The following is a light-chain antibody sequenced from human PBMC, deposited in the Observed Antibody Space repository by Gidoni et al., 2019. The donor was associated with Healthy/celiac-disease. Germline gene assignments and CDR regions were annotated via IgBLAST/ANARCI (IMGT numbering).Light chain of an antibody. Sequence: DIRMTQSPASLSAFLGDRVTLTCRASEDISTYLHWYQQKPGKVPNLLIYAASTLQSGVPSRFSGSGSGTHFTLTITVLQAEDCATYYCQQSASIPRTFGQGTKVDLK. V-gene: IGKV1-39*01. CDR1: EDISTY. J-gene: IGKJ2*01. CDR3: QQSASIPRT. CDR2: AAS.